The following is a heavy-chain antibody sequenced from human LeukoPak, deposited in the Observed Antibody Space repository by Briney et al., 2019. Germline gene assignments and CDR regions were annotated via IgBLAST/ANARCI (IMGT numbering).Heavy chain of an antibody. CDR3: ARVLKGGSWYFDF. Sequence: SETLSLTCTVSGYSISSDYYWGWIRQPPGKGLEWIGSIYHSGSTYYNPSLKSRVTISVDTSKNQFSLKLSSVTAADTAVYYCARVLKGGSWYFDFWGRGTLVTVSS. V-gene: IGHV4-38-2*02. CDR2: IYHSGST. J-gene: IGHJ2*01. CDR1: GYSISSDYY. D-gene: IGHD5-12*01.